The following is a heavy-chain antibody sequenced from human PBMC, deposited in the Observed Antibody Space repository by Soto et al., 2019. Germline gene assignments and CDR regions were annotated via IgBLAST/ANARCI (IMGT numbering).Heavy chain of an antibody. J-gene: IGHJ4*02. CDR1: GYSFTSYW. V-gene: IGHV5-51*01. Sequence: GEALKISCKGSGYSFTSYWIGWVRQMPGKGLEWMGIIYPGDSDTRYSPSFQGQVTISADKSISTAYLQWSSLKASDTAMYYCARGRRYYYDSSGYLPIGFAYWGQGTLVTVSS. CDR3: ARGRRYYYDSSGYLPIGFAY. D-gene: IGHD3-22*01. CDR2: IYPGDSDT.